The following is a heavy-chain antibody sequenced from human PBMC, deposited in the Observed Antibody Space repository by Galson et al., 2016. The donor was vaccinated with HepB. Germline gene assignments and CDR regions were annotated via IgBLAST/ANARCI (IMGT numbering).Heavy chain of an antibody. V-gene: IGHV3-23*01. Sequence: SLRLSCAPSGFTFSSYAMRWVRQAPGKGLEWVSSVSTDGGATYYADPVKGRFPISRDNSKNTLYLQMNTLGPEDKAIDYCWRWKGAGDANWHEPWGQGTLVTVSS. CDR3: WRWKGAGDANWHEP. CDR1: GFTFSSYA. J-gene: IGHJ5*02. D-gene: IGHD4-17*01. CDR2: VSTDGGAT.